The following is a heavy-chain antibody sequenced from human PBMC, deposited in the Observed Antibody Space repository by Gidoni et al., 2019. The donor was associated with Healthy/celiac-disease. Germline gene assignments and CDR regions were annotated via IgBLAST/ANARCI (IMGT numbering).Heavy chain of an antibody. CDR3: ARDLGYSYAWNAFDI. J-gene: IGHJ3*02. CDR2: IIPIFGTA. D-gene: IGHD5-18*01. Sequence: QVQLVQSGAEGKKPGSSVKVSCKAAGGTFSSYAISWVRQAPGQGLEWMGGIIPIFGTANYAQKFQGRVTITADESTSTAYMELSSPRSEDTAVYYCARDLGYSYAWNAFDIWGQGTMVTVSS. V-gene: IGHV1-69*01. CDR1: GGTFSSYA.